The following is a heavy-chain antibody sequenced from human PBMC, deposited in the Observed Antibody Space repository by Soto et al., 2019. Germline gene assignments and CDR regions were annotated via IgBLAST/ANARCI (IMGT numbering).Heavy chain of an antibody. J-gene: IGHJ4*02. CDR2: IYRTGST. CDR3: ASRDPGTSVDY. Sequence: PETLSLTCAVSGGSFTSNNWWTWVRQPPGQGLEWIGEIYRTGSTNYNPSLKSRVTISLDKSENQFSLKVTSLTAADTAVYYCASRDPGTSVDYWGQGTLVTVSS. D-gene: IGHD1-7*01. V-gene: IGHV4-4*03. CDR1: GGSFTSNNW.